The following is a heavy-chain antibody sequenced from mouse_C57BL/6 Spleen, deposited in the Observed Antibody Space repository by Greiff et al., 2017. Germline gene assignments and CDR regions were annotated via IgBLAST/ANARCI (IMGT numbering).Heavy chain of an antibody. Sequence: VQLQQSGPGLVQPSQSLSITCTVSGFSLTSYGVHWVRQSPGKGLEWLGVIWSGGSTDYNAAFISRLSISKDNSKSQVFFKMNSLQADDTAIYYCARGDGYYVGYFDYWGQGTTLTVSS. CDR1: GFSLTSYG. CDR3: ARGDGYYVGYFDY. V-gene: IGHV2-2*01. CDR2: IWSGGST. D-gene: IGHD2-3*01. J-gene: IGHJ2*01.